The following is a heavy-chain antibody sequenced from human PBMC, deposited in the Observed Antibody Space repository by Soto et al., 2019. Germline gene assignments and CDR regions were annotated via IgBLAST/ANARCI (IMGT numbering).Heavy chain of an antibody. D-gene: IGHD6-25*01. Sequence: ASVKVSCKVAGYGFTGYYIHWVRQAPGQGLEWMGWVKPSTGDTDYAQKFQGRVTMTRDTSSSTAYLEVSSLRIDDTAVYYCARDIYGSAWYLFDYWGQGNLVTVSS. V-gene: IGHV1-2*02. CDR1: GYGFTGYY. CDR2: VKPSTGDT. J-gene: IGHJ4*02. CDR3: ARDIYGSAWYLFDY.